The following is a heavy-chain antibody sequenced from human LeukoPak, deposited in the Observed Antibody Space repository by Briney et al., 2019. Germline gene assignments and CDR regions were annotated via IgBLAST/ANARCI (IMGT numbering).Heavy chain of an antibody. V-gene: IGHV4-34*01. J-gene: IGHJ6*04. CDR2: INHSGST. Sequence: PSETLSVTCAVYGGSFSGYYWSWIRQPPGKGLEWIGEINHSGSTNYNPSLKSRVTISVDTSKNQFSLKLSSVTAADTAVYFCARGRGYSYGYYYYYYGMDVWGKGTTITVSS. D-gene: IGHD5-18*01. CDR1: GGSFSGYY. CDR3: ARGRGYSYGYYYYYYGMDV.